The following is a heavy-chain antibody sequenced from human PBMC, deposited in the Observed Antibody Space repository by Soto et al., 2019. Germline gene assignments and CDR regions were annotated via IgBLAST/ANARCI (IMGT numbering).Heavy chain of an antibody. D-gene: IGHD3-10*01. CDR2: IYYSGST. CDR1: GGSISSGGYY. J-gene: IGHJ6*02. CDR3: ARVGDYYGSWSNYYGMDV. V-gene: IGHV4-31*03. Sequence: SETLSLTCTVSGGSISSGGYYWSLFSLHPGKGLEWIGYIYYSGSTYYNPSLQSRVTIAVDTSKNQFSLKLSSVTAADTAVHYCARVGDYYGSWSNYYGMDVWGQGTTVTVS.